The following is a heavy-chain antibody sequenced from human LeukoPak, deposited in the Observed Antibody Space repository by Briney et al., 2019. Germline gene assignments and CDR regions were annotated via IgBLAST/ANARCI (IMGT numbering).Heavy chain of an antibody. Sequence: SETLSLTCTVSGGSISTYYWSWIRQPPGKGLEWIGYIYYSGSTNYNPSLKSRVTMSVDTPKNQFSLSLSSVTAADTAVYYCARGYRPQRLRFDYWGQGTLDTVSS. J-gene: IGHJ4*02. V-gene: IGHV4-59*01. D-gene: IGHD4-17*01. CDR3: ARGYRPQRLRFDY. CDR1: GGSISTYY. CDR2: IYYSGST.